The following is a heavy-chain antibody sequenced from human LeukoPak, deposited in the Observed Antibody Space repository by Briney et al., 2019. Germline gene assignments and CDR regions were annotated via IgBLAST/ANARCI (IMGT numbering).Heavy chain of an antibody. CDR2: ISYDGSNK. J-gene: IGHJ6*02. CDR3: AKDSRWLQSLSRNYYYYSGMDV. Sequence: GSLRLSWSASGFTFSSYGLHWVRPAPGKGLEWVAVISYDGSNKYYADSVKGRFTISRDNSKNTLYLQMNRLRVEDTAVYYCAKDSRWLQSLSRNYYYYSGMDVWGQGTTVTVSS. V-gene: IGHV3-30*18. D-gene: IGHD5-24*01. CDR1: GFTFSSYG.